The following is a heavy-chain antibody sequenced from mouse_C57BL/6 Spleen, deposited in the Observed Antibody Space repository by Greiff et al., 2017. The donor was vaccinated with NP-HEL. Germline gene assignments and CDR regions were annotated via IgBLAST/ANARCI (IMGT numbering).Heavy chain of an antibody. V-gene: IGHV1-74*01. CDR2: IHPSDSDT. Sequence: VQLQQSGAELVKPGASVKVSCKASGYTFTSYWMHWVKQRPGQGLEWIGRIHPSDSDTNYNQKFKGKATLTVDKSSSTAYMQLSSLTSEDSAVYYCAVARSSSPWFAYWGQGTLVTVSA. CDR1: GYTFTSYW. J-gene: IGHJ3*01. CDR3: AVARSSSPWFAY. D-gene: IGHD1-1*01.